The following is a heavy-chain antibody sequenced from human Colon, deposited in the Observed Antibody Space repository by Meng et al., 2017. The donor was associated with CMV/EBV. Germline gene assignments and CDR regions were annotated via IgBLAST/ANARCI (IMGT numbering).Heavy chain of an antibody. V-gene: IGHV1-2*02. CDR3: VRDPAPVGKGVWFDF. D-gene: IGHD6-13*01. CDR1: DYTFTAYF. CDR2: SNPNSGNT. J-gene: IGHJ5*01. Sequence: AAVTVSCQTSDYTFTAYFLHWLRQAPGQGLEWMGWSNPNSGNTKYAQKFQDRVTMTLETSTSTVYMELSRLTSDDTAVYYCVRDPAPVGKGVWFDFLGQGTLVTVSS.